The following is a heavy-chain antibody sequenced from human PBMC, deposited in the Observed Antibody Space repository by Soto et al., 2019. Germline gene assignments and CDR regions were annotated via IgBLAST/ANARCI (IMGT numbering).Heavy chain of an antibody. CDR3: ARGGGERVYRS. CDR1: GGSISSSSYY. D-gene: IGHD5-12*01. CDR2: IYYSGST. J-gene: IGHJ4*02. Sequence: SETLSLTCTVSGGSISSSSYYWGWIRQPPGKGLEWIGSIYYSGSTYYNPSLKSRVTISVDTSKNQFSLKLSSVTAADTAVYYCARGGGERVYRSRGQGSPVIVSS. V-gene: IGHV4-39*07.